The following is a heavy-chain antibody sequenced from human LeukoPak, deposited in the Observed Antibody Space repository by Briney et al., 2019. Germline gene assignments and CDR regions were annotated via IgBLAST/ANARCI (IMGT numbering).Heavy chain of an antibody. CDR2: IKSKTDGGTT. CDR3: TTEYGRRYCSGGSCYSGYYYYYYGMDV. Sequence: GGSLRLSCAASGFTFSNAWMSWFRQAPGKGLEGVGRIKSKTDGGTTDYAAPVKGRFTISRDDSKNTLYLQMNSLKTEDTAVYYCTTEYGRRYCSGGSCYSGYYYYYYGMDVWGQGTTVTVSS. J-gene: IGHJ6*02. D-gene: IGHD2-15*01. V-gene: IGHV3-15*01. CDR1: GFTFSNAW.